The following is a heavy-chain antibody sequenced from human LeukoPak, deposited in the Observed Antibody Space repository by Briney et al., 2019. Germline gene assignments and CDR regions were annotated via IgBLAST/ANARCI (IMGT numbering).Heavy chain of an antibody. J-gene: IGHJ4*02. D-gene: IGHD3-22*01. CDR3: AKDGLGYYDSSGYYLFDY. CDR1: GFTFSSYA. Sequence: KTGGSLRLSCAASGFTFSSYAMSWVRQAPGKGLEWVSAISGSGGSTYYADSVKGRFTISRDNSKNTLYLQMNSLRAEDTAVYYCAKDGLGYYDSSGYYLFDYWGQGTLVTVSS. V-gene: IGHV3-23*01. CDR2: ISGSGGST.